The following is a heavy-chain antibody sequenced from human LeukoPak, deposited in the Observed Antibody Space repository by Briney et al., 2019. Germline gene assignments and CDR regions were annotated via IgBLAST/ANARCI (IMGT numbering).Heavy chain of an antibody. CDR1: GGSFSGYY. J-gene: IGHJ4*02. Sequence: SETLSLTCGVYGGSFSGYYWSWIRQPPGKGLEWIGEINPRGSTDYNPSLKSRVTLSADTSKNQFSLTLNSVTAADTAVYYCARRRLGYYFDYWGQGTLVTVSS. CDR3: ARRRLGYYFDY. V-gene: IGHV4-34*01. D-gene: IGHD5-24*01. CDR2: INPRGST.